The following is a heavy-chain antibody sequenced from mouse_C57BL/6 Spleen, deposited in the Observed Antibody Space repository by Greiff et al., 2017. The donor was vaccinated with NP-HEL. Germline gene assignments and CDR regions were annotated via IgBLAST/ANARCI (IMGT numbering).Heavy chain of an antibody. Sequence: EVMLVESGEGLVKPGGSLKLSCAASGFTFSSYAMSWVRQTPEKRLEWVAYISSGGDYIYYADTVKGRFTISRDNARNTLYLQMSSLKSEDTAMYYCTRDDYGTGGYAMDYWGQGTSVTVSS. CDR1: GFTFSSYA. D-gene: IGHD2-4*01. V-gene: IGHV5-9-1*02. J-gene: IGHJ4*01. CDR3: TRDDYGTGGYAMDY. CDR2: ISSGGDYI.